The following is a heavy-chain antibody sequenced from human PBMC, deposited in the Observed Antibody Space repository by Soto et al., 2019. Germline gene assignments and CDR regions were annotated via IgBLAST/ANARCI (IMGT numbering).Heavy chain of an antibody. V-gene: IGHV3-23*01. Sequence: GGSLRLSCAASGFTFSSYAMSWVRQAPGKGLEWVSAISGSGGSTYYADSVKGRFTISRDNSKNTLYLQMNSLRAEDTAVYYYAKARGYSGYDPPWGVDYWGQGTLVTVSS. J-gene: IGHJ4*02. D-gene: IGHD5-12*01. CDR3: AKARGYSGYDPPWGVDY. CDR1: GFTFSSYA. CDR2: ISGSGGST.